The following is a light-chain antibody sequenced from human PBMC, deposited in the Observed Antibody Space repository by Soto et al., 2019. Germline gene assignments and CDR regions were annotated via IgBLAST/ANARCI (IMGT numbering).Light chain of an antibody. CDR1: SSDVGAYNH. CDR3: SSFTSGGTWV. V-gene: IGLV2-14*03. J-gene: IGLJ3*02. CDR2: EVN. Sequence: QSVLTQPASVSGSPGHSITISCTGTSSDVGAYNHVSWYQQHPGKVPKVMIYEVNNRPSGVSNRFSASKSGNTASLTISWLQAEDEANYYCSSFTSGGTWVFGGGTQLTVL.